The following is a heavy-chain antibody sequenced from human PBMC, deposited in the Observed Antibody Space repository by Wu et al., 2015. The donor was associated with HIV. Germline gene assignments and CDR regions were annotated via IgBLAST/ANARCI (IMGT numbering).Heavy chain of an antibody. CDR2: MNPDSGNT. V-gene: IGHV1-2*02. D-gene: IGHD1-7*01. CDR3: VMELGSMKKFDY. J-gene: IGHJ4*02. CDR1: VYPFTGFH. Sequence: LVQSGPEAKRPGASVKVSCKASVYPFTGFHIHWVRQAPGQGLEWMGWMNPDSGNTGNIQRFQGRVSVTRDTAISTAYMELHNLRSDDTAIYYCVMELGSMKKFDYWGQGTLVSVSS.